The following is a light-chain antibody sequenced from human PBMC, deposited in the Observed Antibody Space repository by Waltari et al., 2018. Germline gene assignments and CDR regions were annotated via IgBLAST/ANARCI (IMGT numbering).Light chain of an antibody. CDR2: ANT. V-gene: IGLV1-44*01. CDR1: SANIGSHT. J-gene: IGLJ3*02. CDR3: AAWDDSLSGLNWL. Sequence: QSVLTQPPSASGTPGPRVTISCSGGSANIGSHTVFWYQQLPGSAPKLLIYANTKRPSGVPDRFSASKSGSSASLAITGLQSEDEADYYCAAWDDSLSGLNWLFGGGTKLTVL.